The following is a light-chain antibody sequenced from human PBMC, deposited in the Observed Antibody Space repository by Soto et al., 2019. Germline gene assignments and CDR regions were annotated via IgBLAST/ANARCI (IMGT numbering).Light chain of an antibody. J-gene: IGKJ1*01. Sequence: DIQMTQSPSSLSASVGDRVTITCRASQSISTYVNWYQQKPGKAPNLLIFGASRLQSGVPSRFSGSRSGTDFTLTISSLRPEEFATYFCQQSFSQPWTFGQGTKVEIK. V-gene: IGKV1-39*01. CDR3: QQSFSQPWT. CDR2: GAS. CDR1: QSISTY.